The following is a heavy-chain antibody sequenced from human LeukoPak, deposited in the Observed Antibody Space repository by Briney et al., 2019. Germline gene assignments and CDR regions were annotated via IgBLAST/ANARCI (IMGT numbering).Heavy chain of an antibody. CDR1: GYTFTSYA. V-gene: IGHV7-4-1*02. D-gene: IGHD3-22*01. CDR3: ARVYDSSGYLGYYYYYMDV. CDR2: INTNTGNP. Sequence: GASVKVSCKASGYTFTSYAMNWVRQAPGQGLEWMGWINTNTGNPTYAQGCTGRFVFSLDTSVSTAYLQISSLKAEDTAVYYCARVYDSSGYLGYYYYYMDVWGKGTTVTVSS. J-gene: IGHJ6*03.